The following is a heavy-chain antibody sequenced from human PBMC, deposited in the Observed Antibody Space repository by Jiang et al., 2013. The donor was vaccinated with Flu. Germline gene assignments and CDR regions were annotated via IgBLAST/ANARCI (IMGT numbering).Heavy chain of an antibody. D-gene: IGHD1-1*01. Sequence: EWMGWISAYNGNTNYAQKLQGRVTMTTDTSTSTAYMELRSLRSDDTAVYYCARGLDYRSNWFDPWGQGTLVTVSS. V-gene: IGHV1-18*01. CDR2: ISAYNGNT. CDR3: ARGLDYRSNWFDP. J-gene: IGHJ5*02.